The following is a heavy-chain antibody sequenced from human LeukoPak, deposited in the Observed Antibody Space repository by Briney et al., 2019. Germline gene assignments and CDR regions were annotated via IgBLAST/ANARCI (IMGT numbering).Heavy chain of an antibody. Sequence: GGSLRLSCAASGFTFSSYAMTWVRQAPGKGLDWVATITASGSSTFHADSVKGRFTISRDNSKNTLYLLVDSLGAEDTAVYYCARAKIAAAGTGAFDVWGQGTLVTVSS. CDR1: GFTFSSYA. J-gene: IGHJ3*01. CDR3: ARAKIAAAGTGAFDV. V-gene: IGHV3-23*01. D-gene: IGHD6-13*01. CDR2: ITASGSST.